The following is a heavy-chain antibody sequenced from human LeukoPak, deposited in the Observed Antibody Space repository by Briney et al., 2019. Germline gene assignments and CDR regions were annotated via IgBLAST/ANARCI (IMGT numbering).Heavy chain of an antibody. CDR3: ARGGGFFYMDV. V-gene: IGHV4-34*01. Sequence: TSETLSLTCAVYGGSFSGYYWSWIRQPPGKGLEWIGEINHSGSTNYNPSLKSRVTISVDTSKNQFSLKLSSVTAADTAVYYCARGGGFFYMDVWDKGTTVTVSS. CDR1: GGSFSGYY. J-gene: IGHJ6*03. D-gene: IGHD3-16*01. CDR2: INHSGST.